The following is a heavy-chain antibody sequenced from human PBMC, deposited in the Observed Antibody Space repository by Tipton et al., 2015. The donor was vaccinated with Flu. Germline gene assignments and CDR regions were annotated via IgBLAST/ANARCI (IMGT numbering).Heavy chain of an antibody. CDR1: GFTFSSYW. Sequence: GSLRLSCAASGFTFSSYWMHWVRQAPGKGLVWVSRINSDGSSTSYADSVKGRFTISRDNAKNTLYLQMNSLRAEDTAVYYCARVASSGYGSPSYYYYYMDVWGKGTTVTVSS. D-gene: IGHD5-12*01. CDR2: INSDGSST. J-gene: IGHJ6*03. V-gene: IGHV3-74*01. CDR3: ARVASSGYGSPSYYYYYMDV.